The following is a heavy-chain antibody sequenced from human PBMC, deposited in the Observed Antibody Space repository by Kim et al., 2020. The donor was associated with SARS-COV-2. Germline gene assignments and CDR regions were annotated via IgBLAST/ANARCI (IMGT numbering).Heavy chain of an antibody. D-gene: IGHD3-10*01. V-gene: IGHV1-2*06. CDR3: ANFFWVRGVSQDY. CDR1: GYTFTDYY. Sequence: ASVKVSCKASGYTFTDYYMHWVRQAPGQGLEWVGLINPNSGGTKYAQKFQSRVTMTRDTSISTAYMELSRLRSDDTAVYYCANFFWVRGVSQDYWGQGTL. J-gene: IGHJ4*02. CDR2: INPNSGGT.